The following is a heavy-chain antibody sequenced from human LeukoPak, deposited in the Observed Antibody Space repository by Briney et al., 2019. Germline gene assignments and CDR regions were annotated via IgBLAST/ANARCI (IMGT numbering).Heavy chain of an antibody. D-gene: IGHD3-22*01. V-gene: IGHV3-23*01. J-gene: IGHJ5*02. CDR3: AKVAKRYYYDSSALNWFDP. CDR2: ISGSGGST. Sequence: HPGGSLRLSCAASGFTFSGFVISWVRQAPGKGPQWVADISGSGGSTYYADSVKGRFSVSRDNSKNMVYLELNSLRAEVTAVYYCAKVAKRYYYDSSALNWFDPWGQGTLVTVSS. CDR1: GFTFSGFV.